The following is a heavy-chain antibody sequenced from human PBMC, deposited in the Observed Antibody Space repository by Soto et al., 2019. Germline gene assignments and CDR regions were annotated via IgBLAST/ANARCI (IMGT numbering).Heavy chain of an antibody. J-gene: IGHJ4*02. CDR3: AREANFDLWSSYGPPDH. Sequence: QVQLVQSGAEVEKPGASVKVSCKASGYTFTAYAIHWLRQAPGQRLEWMGWINVGSGNTKYSQKFQGRVTITRDTSATAAYMELSRLRSEDTAVYYCAREANFDLWSSYGPPDHWGQGTLVTVSS. CDR2: INVGSGNT. D-gene: IGHD3-3*01. V-gene: IGHV1-3*01. CDR1: GYTFTAYA.